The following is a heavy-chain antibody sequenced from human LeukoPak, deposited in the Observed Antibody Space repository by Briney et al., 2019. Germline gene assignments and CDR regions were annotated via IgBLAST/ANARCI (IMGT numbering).Heavy chain of an antibody. CDR2: INPNSGGT. D-gene: IGHD3-22*01. V-gene: IGHV1-2*02. CDR3: ARVGYYYDSSGYSTPYDAFDI. Sequence: GASVKVSCKASGYTFTGYYMHWVRQAPGQGLEWMGWINPNSGGTNYAQKLQGRVTMTTDTSTSTAYMELRSLRSDDTAVYYCARVGYYYDSSGYSTPYDAFDIWGQGTMVTVSS. CDR1: GYTFTGYY. J-gene: IGHJ3*02.